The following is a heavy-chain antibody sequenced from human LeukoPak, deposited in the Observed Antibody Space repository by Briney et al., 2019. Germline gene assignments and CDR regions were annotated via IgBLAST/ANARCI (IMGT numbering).Heavy chain of an antibody. J-gene: IGHJ4*02. Sequence: SVKVSCKASGGTFSRYVISWVRQAPGQGLEWMGRIIPILGIANYAQKFQGRVTITADKSTSTAYMELSSLRSEDTAVYYCASTGRNYYDSSGYPTGPFDYWGQGTLVTVSS. CDR2: IIPILGIA. V-gene: IGHV1-69*04. D-gene: IGHD3-22*01. CDR1: GGTFSRYV. CDR3: ASTGRNYYDSSGYPTGPFDY.